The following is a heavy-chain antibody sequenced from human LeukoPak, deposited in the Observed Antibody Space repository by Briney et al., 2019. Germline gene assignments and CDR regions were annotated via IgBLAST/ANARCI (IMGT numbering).Heavy chain of an antibody. CDR1: GFTFRKYD. V-gene: IGHV3-23*01. Sequence: GGSLRLSCAASGFTFRKYDMSWVRQAPGKGLECVSAIDRGVGSTYTYYAVSVKGRFTISRDNSKNTLYLQMNSLRAEDTAVYYCARDSGSSSWYPGDWFDPWGQGTLVTVSS. CDR3: ARDSGSSSWYPGDWFDP. D-gene: IGHD6-13*01. CDR2: IDRGVGST. J-gene: IGHJ5*02.